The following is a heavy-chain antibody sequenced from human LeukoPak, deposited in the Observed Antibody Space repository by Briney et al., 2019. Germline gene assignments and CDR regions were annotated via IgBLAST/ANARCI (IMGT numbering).Heavy chain of an antibody. D-gene: IGHD4-17*01. Sequence: GGSLRLSCAASGSTFSSYGMHWVRQAPGKGLEWVAVISYDGSNKYYADSVKGRFTIFRDNSKNTLYLQMNSLRAEDTAVYYCANTGVTTVTPYWGQGTLVTVSS. V-gene: IGHV3-30*18. CDR2: ISYDGSNK. CDR3: ANTGVTTVTPY. CDR1: GSTFSSYG. J-gene: IGHJ4*02.